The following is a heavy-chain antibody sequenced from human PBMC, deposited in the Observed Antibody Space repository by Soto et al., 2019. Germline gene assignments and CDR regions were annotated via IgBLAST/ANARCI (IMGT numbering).Heavy chain of an antibody. J-gene: IGHJ4*02. Sequence: RSLRLSCAASGLTFSNYAMSWVRQAPGMGLEWVSAISPNGDTTNYADSVKGRFTISRDNSKNTVYLQMNSLRADDTAVYYCARDQSYLSFWGLGTLVTVSS. V-gene: IGHV3-23*01. CDR1: GLTFSNYA. CDR3: ARDQSYLSF. D-gene: IGHD3-10*01. CDR2: ISPNGDTT.